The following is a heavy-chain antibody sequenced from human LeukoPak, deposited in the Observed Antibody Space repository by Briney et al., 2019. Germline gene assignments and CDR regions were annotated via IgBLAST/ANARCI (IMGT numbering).Heavy chain of an antibody. Sequence: SVKVSCKASGGTFSSYAISWVRQAPGQGLEWRGGIIPIFGTANYAQKFQGRVTITADESTSTAYMELSSLRSEDTAVYYCAREASGYDSFDSWGQGTLVTVSS. CDR1: GGTFSSYA. J-gene: IGHJ4*02. CDR2: IIPIFGTA. D-gene: IGHD5-12*01. V-gene: IGHV1-69*13. CDR3: AREASGYDSFDS.